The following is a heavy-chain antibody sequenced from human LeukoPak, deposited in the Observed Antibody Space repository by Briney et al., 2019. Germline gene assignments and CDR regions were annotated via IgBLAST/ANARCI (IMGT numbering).Heavy chain of an antibody. Sequence: GGSLRLSCAASGFTFDDYAMHWVRQAPGKGLEWVSGISWNSGSIGYADSVKGRFTISRDNAKNSLYLQMNSLRAEDTALYYCAKDALIPYCSSTSCSGYYYYYGMDVWGQGTTVTVSS. CDR3: AKDALIPYCSSTSCSGYYYYYGMDV. J-gene: IGHJ6*02. CDR1: GFTFDDYA. D-gene: IGHD2-2*01. CDR2: ISWNSGSI. V-gene: IGHV3-9*01.